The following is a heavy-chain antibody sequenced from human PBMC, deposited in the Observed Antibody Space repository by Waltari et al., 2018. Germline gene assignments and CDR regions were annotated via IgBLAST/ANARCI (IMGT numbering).Heavy chain of an antibody. J-gene: IGHJ3*02. V-gene: IGHV4-59*08. CDR2: IYYSGST. D-gene: IGHD6-6*01. Sequence: QVQLQESGPGLVKPLETLSLTCTVSGGSISSYYWSWIRQPPGKGLEWIGYIYYSGSTNYNPSLKSRVTISVDTSKNQFSLKLSSVTAADTAVYYCARLEQHSSSSLAFDIWGQGTMVTVSS. CDR1: GGSISSYY. CDR3: ARLEQHSSSSLAFDI.